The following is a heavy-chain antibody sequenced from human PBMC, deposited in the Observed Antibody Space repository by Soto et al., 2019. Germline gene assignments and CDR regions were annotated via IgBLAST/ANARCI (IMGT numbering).Heavy chain of an antibody. CDR1: GFTFSSYG. D-gene: IGHD2-15*01. V-gene: IGHV3-30*18. CDR2: ISYDGSNK. CDR3: AKDTYSGPLDY. J-gene: IGHJ4*02. Sequence: QVQLVESGGGVVQPGRSLRLSCAASGFTFSSYGMHWVRQAPGKGLEWVAVISYDGSNKYYADSVKGQFTISRDNSKNTLYLQMNSLRAEDTAVYYCAKDTYSGPLDYWGQGTLGTVSS.